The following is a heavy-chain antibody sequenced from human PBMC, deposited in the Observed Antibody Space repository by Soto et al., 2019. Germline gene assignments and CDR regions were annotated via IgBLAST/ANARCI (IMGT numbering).Heavy chain of an antibody. CDR2: ISAYNGNT. CDR1: GYTFTSYG. Sequence: QVQLVQSGAEVKKPGASVKVSCKASGYTFTSYGISRMRQAPGQGLEWMGWISAYNGNTNYAQKLQGRVTMTTDTSTSPAYMELRRLNSDDTAVYYCARDPPPPDYWGQGTLVTVSS. CDR3: ARDPPPPDY. V-gene: IGHV1-18*01. J-gene: IGHJ4*02.